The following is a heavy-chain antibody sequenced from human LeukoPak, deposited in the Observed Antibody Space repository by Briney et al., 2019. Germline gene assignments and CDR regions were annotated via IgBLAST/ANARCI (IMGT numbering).Heavy chain of an antibody. CDR3: ARAGRDHYDILTGYRSAYWFDY. CDR1: GFTFSSYS. D-gene: IGHD3-9*01. Sequence: PGGSLRLSCAASGFTFSSYSMNWVRQAPGEGLEWVSSISSSSSYIYYADSVKGRFTISRDNAKNSLYLQMNSLRAEDTAVYYCARAGRDHYDILTGYRSAYWFDYWGQGTLVTVSS. CDR2: ISSSSSYI. J-gene: IGHJ4*02. V-gene: IGHV3-21*01.